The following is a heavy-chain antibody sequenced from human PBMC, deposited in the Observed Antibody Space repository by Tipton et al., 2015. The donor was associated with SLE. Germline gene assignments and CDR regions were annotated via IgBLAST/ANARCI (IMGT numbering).Heavy chain of an antibody. Sequence: TLSLTCTVSDGSISDYYWTWIRQPAGEGLEWIGEINHSGSTNYNPSLKSRVTISVDTSKNQFSLKLSSVTAADTAVYYCARHMGQQLVPREYNWIDPWGQGTLVTVSS. V-gene: IGHV4-34*01. CDR2: INHSGST. J-gene: IGHJ5*02. D-gene: IGHD6-13*01. CDR3: ARHMGQQLVPREYNWIDP. CDR1: DGSISDYY.